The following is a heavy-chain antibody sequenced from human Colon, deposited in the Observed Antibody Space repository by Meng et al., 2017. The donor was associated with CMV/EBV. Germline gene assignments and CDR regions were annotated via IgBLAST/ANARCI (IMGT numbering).Heavy chain of an antibody. CDR3: AKSAPGKAFDP. D-gene: IGHD4-23*01. J-gene: IGHJ5*02. Sequence: LSCAASGFAFSTYAMHWLRQAPGKGLEWVVFISFEGSNQYYADSVEGRFTISRDNSKSTVFLQMNSLRAEDTAVYYCAKSAPGKAFDPWGQGTLVTVSS. CDR1: GFAFSTYA. V-gene: IGHV3-30-3*02. CDR2: ISFEGSNQ.